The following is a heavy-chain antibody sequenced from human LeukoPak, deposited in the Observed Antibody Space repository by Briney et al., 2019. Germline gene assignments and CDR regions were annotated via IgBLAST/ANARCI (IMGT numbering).Heavy chain of an antibody. CDR3: AREGDFWSGYPIDHYYYMDV. J-gene: IGHJ6*03. D-gene: IGHD3-3*01. CDR1: GFTFSSYA. Sequence: GGSLRLSCSASGFTFSSYAMNWVRQAPGKGLEWVSTISGRGDLEFYTESVKGRFTISRDHSKNTVHLQMDSLRAEDTAIYYCAREGDFWSGYPIDHYYYMDVWGKGTTVTVTS. V-gene: IGHV3-23*01. CDR2: ISGRGDLE.